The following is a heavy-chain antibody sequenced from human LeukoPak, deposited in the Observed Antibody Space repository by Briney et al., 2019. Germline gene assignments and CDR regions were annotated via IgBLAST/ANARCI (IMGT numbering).Heavy chain of an antibody. CDR1: GYIFTSYG. D-gene: IGHD2/OR15-2a*01. V-gene: IGHV1-18*01. CDR3: ARDYGEAAIITAFRTYYYFDH. CDR2: ISAYNGNT. Sequence: ASVKVSCKASGYIFTSYGISWVRQAPGQGLEWMGWISAYNGNTNYAQKFQGRVTMTRGTSISTVYMDLTSLRSDDSAIYYCARDYGEAAIITAFRTYYYFDHWGQGTLVTVSS. J-gene: IGHJ4*02.